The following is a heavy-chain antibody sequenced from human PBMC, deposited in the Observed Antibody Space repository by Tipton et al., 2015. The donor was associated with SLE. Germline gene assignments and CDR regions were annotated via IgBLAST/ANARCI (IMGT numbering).Heavy chain of an antibody. D-gene: IGHD1-14*01. J-gene: IGHJ6*02. CDR2: IFFNGNT. Sequence: GLVKPSETLSLTCSVSGGSVSTSRYYWGWIRQPPGQGLEWIGNIFFNGNTYYTPSLKSRATISIDMSRNQFSLRLNFVTAADTAVYYCVRQPPGGGPGYQYDMDAWGQGTAVTVSS. CDR3: VRQPPGGGPGYQYDMDA. V-gene: IGHV4-39*07. CDR1: GGSVSTSRYY.